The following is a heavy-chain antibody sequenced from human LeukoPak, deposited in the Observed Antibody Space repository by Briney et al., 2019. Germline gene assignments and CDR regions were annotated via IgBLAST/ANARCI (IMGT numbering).Heavy chain of an antibody. J-gene: IGHJ6*03. CDR2: INHSGST. CDR1: GGSISSSSYY. Sequence: SETLSLTCTVSGGSISSSSYYWSWIRQPPGTGLEWIGEINHSGSTNYNPSLKSRVTISVDTSKNQFSLKLSSETAADTAVYYCARRPYYYGSGSYLYYYYYYMDVWGKGTTVTISS. CDR3: ARRPYYYGSGSYLYYYYYYMDV. V-gene: IGHV4-39*07. D-gene: IGHD3-10*01.